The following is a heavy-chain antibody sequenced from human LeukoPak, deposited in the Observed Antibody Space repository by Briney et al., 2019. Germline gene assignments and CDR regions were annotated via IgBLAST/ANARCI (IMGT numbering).Heavy chain of an antibody. J-gene: IGHJ4*02. Sequence: PSETLSLTCTVSGGSISTSYYWGWIRQPPGKGLEWIGSIYYSGSTYYNPSLKSRVTISVDTSKNQFSLRLSSVTAADTAVYYCARRMDNNYWGQGTLVTVSS. V-gene: IGHV4-39*01. CDR2: IYYSGST. CDR1: GGSISTSYY. D-gene: IGHD2-8*01. CDR3: ARRMDNNY.